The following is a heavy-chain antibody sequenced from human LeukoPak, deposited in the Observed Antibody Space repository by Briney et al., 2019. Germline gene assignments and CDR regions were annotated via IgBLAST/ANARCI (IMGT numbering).Heavy chain of an antibody. V-gene: IGHV3-74*01. J-gene: IGHJ6*03. CDR3: ARLDLTASRSGWSPARYYYYYMDV. D-gene: IGHD6-19*01. CDR1: GFTFSSYW. Sequence: GGSLRLSCAASGFTFSSYWMHWVRQAPGKGLVWVSRINSDGSSTTYADSVKGRFTISRDNVKNTLYLQMNSLRAEDTAVYYCARLDLTASRSGWSPARYYYYYMDVWGKGTTVTISS. CDR2: INSDGSST.